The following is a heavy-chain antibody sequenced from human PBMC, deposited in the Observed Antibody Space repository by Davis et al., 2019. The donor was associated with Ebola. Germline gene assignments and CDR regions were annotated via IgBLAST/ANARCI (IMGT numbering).Heavy chain of an antibody. CDR1: GGSINSYY. CDR3: ASQHEGYYYYGMDV. Sequence: PSETLSLTCTVSGGSINSYYWSWIRQPPGKGLEWLGYIFNNGITNYNPSLKSRVAISVDTSKNQLSLKLSSVIAADTAVYYCASQHEGYYYYGMDVWGQGTTVTVSS. CDR2: IFNNGIT. V-gene: IGHV4-59*01. J-gene: IGHJ6*02.